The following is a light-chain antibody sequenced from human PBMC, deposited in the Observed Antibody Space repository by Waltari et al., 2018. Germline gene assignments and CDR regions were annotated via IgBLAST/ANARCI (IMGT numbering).Light chain of an antibody. Sequence: DIQMTQSPSSLSASVGDRITITCRASQSISSFLNWYQQKPGKAPKLLIYGPPSLPSGAPSRFSGSGSGTDFTLTISSLQPEDFGTYYCQQSYSTPRTFGPGTKVDI. V-gene: IGKV1-39*01. J-gene: IGKJ3*01. CDR2: GPP. CDR1: QSISSF. CDR3: QQSYSTPRT.